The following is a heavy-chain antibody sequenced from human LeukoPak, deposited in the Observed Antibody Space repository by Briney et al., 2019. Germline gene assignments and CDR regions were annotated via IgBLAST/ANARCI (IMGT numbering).Heavy chain of an antibody. CDR3: AKDPDSSGWYFGAGVFDY. CDR2: ISGSGGST. D-gene: IGHD6-19*01. Sequence: GGSLRLSCAASGFTFSSYAISSVRQAPGKWLGWVSAISGSGGSTYYPDSVKCRFTISRDNSKNTLYLQMNSLRAEDTAVYYCAKDPDSSGWYFGAGVFDYWGQGTLVTVSS. J-gene: IGHJ4*02. CDR1: GFTFSSYA. V-gene: IGHV3-23*01.